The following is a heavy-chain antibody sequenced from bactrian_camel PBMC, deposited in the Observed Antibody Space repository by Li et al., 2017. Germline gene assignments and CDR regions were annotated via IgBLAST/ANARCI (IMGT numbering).Heavy chain of an antibody. CDR3: VADRGGGLVLTTTCSEFDDANY. J-gene: IGHJ4*01. D-gene: IGHD5*01. CDR1: GFTGSTFSTYW. CDR2: ITWTGDLT. V-gene: IGHV3S6*01. Sequence: HVQVVESGGGLVQPGGSLRLSCAASGFTGSTFSTYWLYWVRQAPEKGLEWVSSITWTGDLTKYADSVKGRFTISHDNAENTWYLQMNNLKPEDTGVYYCVADRGGGLVLTTTCSEFDDANYWGQGTQVTVS.